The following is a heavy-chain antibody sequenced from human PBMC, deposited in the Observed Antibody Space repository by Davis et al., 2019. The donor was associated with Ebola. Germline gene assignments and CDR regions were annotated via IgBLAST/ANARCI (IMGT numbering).Heavy chain of an antibody. CDR2: IKSKTDGGTT. V-gene: IGHV3-15*07. CDR1: GFTFSNAW. Sequence: GGSLRLSCAASGFTFSNAWMNWVRQAPGKGLEWVGRIKSKTDGGTTDYAAPVKGRFTISRDDSKNTLYLQMNSLKTEDTAVYYCTASSGYDYDYYYGMDVWGQGTTVTVSS. D-gene: IGHD5-12*01. CDR3: TASSGYDYDYYYGMDV. J-gene: IGHJ6*02.